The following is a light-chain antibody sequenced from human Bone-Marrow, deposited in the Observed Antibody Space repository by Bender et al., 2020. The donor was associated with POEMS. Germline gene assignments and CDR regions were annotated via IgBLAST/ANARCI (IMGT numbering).Light chain of an antibody. CDR3: SSYTGSDSVL. CDR1: AFPNNY. J-gene: IGLJ2*01. Sequence: SSELTQPPSVSVSPGQTARITCSGDAFPNNYAFWYQHKAGQAPILLLYKDTERPSGVPDRFSGSRSGTSASLAISGLQAEDEADYFCSSYTGSDSVLFGGGTKLTVL. V-gene: IGLV3-25*03. CDR2: KDT.